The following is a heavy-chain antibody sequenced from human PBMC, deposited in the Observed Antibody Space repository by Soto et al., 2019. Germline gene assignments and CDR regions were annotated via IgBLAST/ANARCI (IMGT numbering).Heavy chain of an antibody. Sequence: SETLSLTCTVSGGSISSGGYYWSWIRQHPGKGLEWIGYIYYSGSTYYNPSLKSRVTISVDTSKNQFSLKLSSVTAADTAVYYCAKTVKNNFDYWGQGTLVTVSS. D-gene: IGHD4-17*01. CDR2: IYYSGST. CDR3: AKTVKNNFDY. CDR1: GGSISSGGYY. J-gene: IGHJ4*02. V-gene: IGHV4-31*03.